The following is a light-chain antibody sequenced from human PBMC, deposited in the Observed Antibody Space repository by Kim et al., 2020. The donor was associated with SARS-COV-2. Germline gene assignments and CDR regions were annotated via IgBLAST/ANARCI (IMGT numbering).Light chain of an antibody. V-gene: IGKV1-33*01. CDR2: AAS. J-gene: IGKJ5*01. CDR3: QQWDSLPIT. CDR1: QGISNY. Sequence: DIQMTQSPSSLSASVGDRVTISCQASQGISNYLNWYQQKPGKAPKLLIYAASNLQTGVPSRFSGSGSGTDFTFTISSLQPEDIASYYCQQWDSLPITFGQGTRLEIK.